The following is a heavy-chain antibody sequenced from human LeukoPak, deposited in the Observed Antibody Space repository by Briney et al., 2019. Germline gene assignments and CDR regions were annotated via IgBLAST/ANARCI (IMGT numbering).Heavy chain of an antibody. CDR2: IGYSGTT. J-gene: IGHJ2*01. CDR1: GGSVRSDSNY. Sequence: SETLSLTCTVSGGSVRSDSNYWSWIRQPPGKGLEWIGYIGYSGTTNYNPSLKSRVTISVDTSKNQFSLKLSSVTAADTAVYYCARGTVLGYWYFDLWGRGTLVTVSS. V-gene: IGHV4-61*01. D-gene: IGHD2-15*01. CDR3: ARGTVLGYWYFDL.